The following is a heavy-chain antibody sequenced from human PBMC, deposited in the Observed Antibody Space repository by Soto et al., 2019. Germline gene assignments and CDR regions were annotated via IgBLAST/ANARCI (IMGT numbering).Heavy chain of an antibody. J-gene: IGHJ4*02. D-gene: IGHD3-9*01. CDR2: IYYSGST. CDR3: ARGYYDILTGYPRPASFDC. Sequence: PSETLSLTCTVSGGSISSGGYYWSWIRQHPGKGLEWIGYIYYSGSTYYNPSLKSRVTISVDTSKNQFSLKLSSVTAADTAVYYCARGYYDILTGYPRPASFDCWGQGTLVTVSS. CDR1: GGSISSGGYY. V-gene: IGHV4-31*03.